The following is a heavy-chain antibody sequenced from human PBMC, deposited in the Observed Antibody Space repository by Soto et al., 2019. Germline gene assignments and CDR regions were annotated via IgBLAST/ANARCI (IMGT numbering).Heavy chain of an antibody. CDR1: GGSFSGYY. CDR2: INHSGST. J-gene: IGHJ4*02. Sequence: QVQLQQWGAGLLKPSETLSLTCAVYGGSFSGYYWSWIRQPPGKGLEWIGEINHSGSTNYNPSLKSRVTISVDTSKNQFSLKLSSVTAADTAVYYCARGWFGYSYGYLGSSGIPIFDYWGQGTLVTVSS. V-gene: IGHV4-34*01. CDR3: ARGWFGYSYGYLGSSGIPIFDY. D-gene: IGHD5-18*01.